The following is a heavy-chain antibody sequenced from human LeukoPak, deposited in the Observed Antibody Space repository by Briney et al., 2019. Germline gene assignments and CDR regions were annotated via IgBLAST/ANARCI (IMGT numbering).Heavy chain of an antibody. CDR1: GFTFCNYA. V-gene: IGHV3-23*01. Sequence: TGGSLRLSCAASGFTFCNYAMSWVRQAPGKGLEWVSAITGSGTDTFHADSVKGRFTISRDNSESTLYLQMNSLRAEDTATYYCAKGSSSSRPYYFDYWGQGTLVTVSS. J-gene: IGHJ4*02. CDR2: ITGSGTDT. D-gene: IGHD6-6*01. CDR3: AKGSSSSRPYYFDY.